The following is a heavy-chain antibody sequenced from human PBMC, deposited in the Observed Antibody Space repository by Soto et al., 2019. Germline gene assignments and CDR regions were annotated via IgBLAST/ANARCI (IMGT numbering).Heavy chain of an antibody. CDR1: GYTFTNYG. J-gene: IGHJ4*02. D-gene: IGHD2-15*01. CDR3: ARGPAGGLRGGVSY. V-gene: IGHV1-18*04. Sequence: ASVKVSCKTSGYTFTNYGITWVRQAPGQGLKWMGWISAYNGDTNYAQKFQGRVIMTTDTSTTTAYMELRSLRSDDTAVYYCARGPAGGLRGGVSYWGQGTLVTVSS. CDR2: ISAYNGDT.